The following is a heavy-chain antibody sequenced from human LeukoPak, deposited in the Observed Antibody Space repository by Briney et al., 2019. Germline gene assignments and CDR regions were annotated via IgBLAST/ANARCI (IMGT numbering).Heavy chain of an antibody. Sequence: GESLRLSCTASGFTFSSQGMSWVRQGPGKGLEWVSTISRSGDSTYFADSVKGRFTISRDNSKNTLYLQLNSLRAEDTAVYYCAKERFGDYADFDNWGQGTLVTASS. CDR1: GFTFSSQG. V-gene: IGHV3-23*01. CDR2: ISRSGDST. D-gene: IGHD4-17*01. J-gene: IGHJ4*02. CDR3: AKERFGDYADFDN.